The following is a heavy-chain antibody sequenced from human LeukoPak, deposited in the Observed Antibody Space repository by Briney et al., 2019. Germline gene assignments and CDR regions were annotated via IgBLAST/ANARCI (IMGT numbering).Heavy chain of an antibody. J-gene: IGHJ4*02. Sequence: SETLSLACTVSDASIRSINYYWGWIRQPPGKGLEWIGSIYHSGSTYYNPSLKSRVTISVDTSKNRFSLKLSSVTAADTAVYYCAHSRWSLSPDYWGQGTLVTVSS. D-gene: IGHD2-8*01. V-gene: IGHV4-39*01. CDR1: DASIRSINYY. CDR2: IYHSGST. CDR3: AHSRWSLSPDY.